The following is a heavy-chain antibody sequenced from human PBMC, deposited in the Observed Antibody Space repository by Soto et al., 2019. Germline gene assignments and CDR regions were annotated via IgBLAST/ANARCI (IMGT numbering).Heavy chain of an antibody. D-gene: IGHD1-26*01. CDR1: GVSLRGHY. J-gene: IGHJ4*02. V-gene: IGHV4-34*01. CDR3: ARAAVKLGATLFDS. CDR2: INHSGFT. Sequence: PSETLSLTCAVSGVSLRGHYWSWIRQSPEKGLEWIGEINHSGFTNYNPTLKSRVTISRDASKNQFSLRLSPMTAADSAVYFCARAAVKLGATLFDSWGQGTLVTVSS.